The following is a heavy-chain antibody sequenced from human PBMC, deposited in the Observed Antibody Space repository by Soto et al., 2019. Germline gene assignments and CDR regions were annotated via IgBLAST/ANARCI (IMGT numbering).Heavy chain of an antibody. Sequence: GESLKISCAVSGFTFSSYGMLWVRQAPGKGLEWVAVISYNGGEKNYLDSVKGRFTISRDNSKNTLYLEMNSLRPDDTALYYCAKGGGAENGWFLDHWGQGTVVTVSS. D-gene: IGHD6-19*01. CDR1: GFTFSSYG. CDR3: AKGGGAENGWFLDH. J-gene: IGHJ4*02. CDR2: ISYNGGEK. V-gene: IGHV3-30*18.